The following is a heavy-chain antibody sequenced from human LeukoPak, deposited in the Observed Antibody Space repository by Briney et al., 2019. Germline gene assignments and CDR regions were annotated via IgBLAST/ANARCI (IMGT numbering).Heavy chain of an antibody. V-gene: IGHV3-72*01. J-gene: IGHJ4*02. D-gene: IGHD3-9*01. Sequence: GGSLRLSCAASGFTFSSYSMNWVRQAPGKGLEWVGRTRNKANSYTTEYAASVKGRFTISRDDSKNSLYLQMNSLKTEDTAVYYCARGGYDILTGYYDNLDYWGQGTLVTVSS. CDR3: ARGGYDILTGYYDNLDY. CDR1: GFTFSSYS. CDR2: TRNKANSYTT.